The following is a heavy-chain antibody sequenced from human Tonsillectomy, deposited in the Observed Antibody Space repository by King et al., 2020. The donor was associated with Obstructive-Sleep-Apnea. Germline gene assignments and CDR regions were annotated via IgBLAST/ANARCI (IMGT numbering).Heavy chain of an antibody. CDR3: ARVGIFGVVSYYFDY. V-gene: IGHV4-39*07. D-gene: IGHD3-3*01. CDR1: GGSISSSSYY. CDR2: IYYSGST. J-gene: IGHJ4*02. Sequence: QLQESGPGRVKPSETLSLTCTVSGGSISSSSYYWGWIRQPPGRGLEWIGSIYYSGSTYYNPSLKSRVTISVDTSKNQFSLKLSSVTAADTAVYYCARVGIFGVVSYYFDYWGQGTLVTVSS.